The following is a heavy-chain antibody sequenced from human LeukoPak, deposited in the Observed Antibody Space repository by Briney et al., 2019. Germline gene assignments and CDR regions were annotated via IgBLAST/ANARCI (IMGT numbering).Heavy chain of an antibody. CDR2: ISYDGSNE. D-gene: IGHD6-13*01. V-gene: IGHV3-30-3*01. CDR3: ARRGGSSWRGGYYFDY. Sequence: GGSLRLSCAASGFTFSSYAVHWVRQAPGKGLEWVAVISYDGSNEYYADSVKGRFTISSDNSKNTLYLQMNSLRAEDSAVYYCARRGGSSWRGGYYFDYWGQGTLVTVSS. CDR1: GFTFSSYA. J-gene: IGHJ4*02.